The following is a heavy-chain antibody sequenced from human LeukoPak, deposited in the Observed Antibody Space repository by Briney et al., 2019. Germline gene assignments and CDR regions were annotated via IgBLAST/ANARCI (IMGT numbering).Heavy chain of an antibody. CDR1: GGSTSSYY. Sequence: SETLSLTCTVSGGSTSSYYWSWIRQPPGKGLEWIGYIYYSGSTNYNPSLKSRVTISVDTSKNQFSLKLSSVTAADTAVYYCARDIASDYWGQGTLVTVSS. J-gene: IGHJ4*02. CDR3: ARDIASDY. V-gene: IGHV4-59*01. D-gene: IGHD3-16*02. CDR2: IYYSGST.